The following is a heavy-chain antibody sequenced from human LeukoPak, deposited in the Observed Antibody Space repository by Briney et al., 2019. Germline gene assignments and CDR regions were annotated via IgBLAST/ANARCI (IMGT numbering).Heavy chain of an antibody. Sequence: PGGSLRLSCAASGFTFSYSAMHWVRQAPGKGLEYISAVRSNGDKTYYADSVKGRFSISRDNSKNTLYLQMGSLRAEDMAVYYCARGGYCSTTSCYEGSGDYYYGMDVWGRGTTVTVSS. CDR3: ARGGYCSTTSCYEGSGDYYYGMDV. CDR2: VRSNGDKT. V-gene: IGHV3-64*02. J-gene: IGHJ6*04. D-gene: IGHD2-2*01. CDR1: GFTFSYSA.